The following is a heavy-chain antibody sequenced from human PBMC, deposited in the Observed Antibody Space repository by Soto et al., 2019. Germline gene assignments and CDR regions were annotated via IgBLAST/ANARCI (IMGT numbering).Heavy chain of an antibody. CDR3: TRVPSYHGSGSSTPGGYFGLDV. V-gene: IGHV3-48*03. D-gene: IGHD3-10*01. CDR1: GLIFGRYE. J-gene: IGHJ6*02. CDR2: INSGTLI. Sequence: PGGSLRLSGAGTGLIFGRYELNWVRQGPGKGLGWIAYINSGTLIHCADSVKGRSTISRDNGKNSLFLQMNSLTADDTGVYYCTRVPSYHGSGSSTPGGYFGLDVWCQGATVTVSS.